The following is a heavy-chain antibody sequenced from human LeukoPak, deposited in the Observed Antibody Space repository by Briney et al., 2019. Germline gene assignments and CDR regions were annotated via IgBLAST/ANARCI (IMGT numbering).Heavy chain of an antibody. CDR1: GYTFTSYA. CDR2: INAGNGYT. D-gene: IGHD2-15*01. V-gene: IGHV1-3*01. CDR3: AGEYCSGGSCLNWFDP. Sequence: ASVKVSCKASGYTFTSYAMHWVRQAPGQRLEWMGWINAGNGYTKYSQKLQGRVTITRDTSASTAYMELSSLRSEDTAVYYCAGEYCSGGSCLNWFDPWGQGTLVTVSS. J-gene: IGHJ5*02.